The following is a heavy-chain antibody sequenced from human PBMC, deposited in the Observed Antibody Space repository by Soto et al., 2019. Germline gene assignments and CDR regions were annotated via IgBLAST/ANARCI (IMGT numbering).Heavy chain of an antibody. J-gene: IGHJ4*02. Sequence: QVQLVQSGAEVRKPGSSVQVSCKASGGTFYTYTFSWVRQAPGQGLEWMGSITPIYPTTNYAEKFQGRLTVTADGSTNTAYMELNSLTSEDTAVYYCARIPRYSFPTAADLDSWCQRTLVTVSS. CDR3: ARIPRYSFPTAADLDS. CDR1: GGTFYTYT. CDR2: ITPIYPTT. V-gene: IGHV1-69*15. D-gene: IGHD5-18*01.